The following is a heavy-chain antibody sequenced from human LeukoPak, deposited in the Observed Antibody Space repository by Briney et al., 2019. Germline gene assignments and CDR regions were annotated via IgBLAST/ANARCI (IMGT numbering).Heavy chain of an antibody. CDR1: GFTFSSYD. Sequence: GGSLRLSCAASGFTFSSYDMSWVRTAPGKGLEGVSAISGSGGSTYYADSVKGRFTISRDNSKNTLYLQMNSLRAEDTAVYYCAKDARSTIFGVVIIRAGFSFDYWGQGTLVTVSS. D-gene: IGHD3-3*01. J-gene: IGHJ4*02. V-gene: IGHV3-23*01. CDR3: AKDARSTIFGVVIIRAGFSFDY. CDR2: ISGSGGST.